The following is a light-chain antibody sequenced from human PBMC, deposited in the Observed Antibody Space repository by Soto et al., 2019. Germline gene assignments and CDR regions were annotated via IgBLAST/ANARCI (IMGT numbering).Light chain of an antibody. CDR1: SSDVGAYNS. CDR3: SSYTRSNTRV. Sequence: QSALTQSASVSGSPGQSITISCTGTSSDVGAYNSVFWYQQRPGEAPKLMIFDVTNRPSGVSNRFSGSKSGNTASLTISGLQAEDEGDYYCSSYTRSNTRVFGGGTEVTVL. J-gene: IGLJ2*01. CDR2: DVT. V-gene: IGLV2-14*03.